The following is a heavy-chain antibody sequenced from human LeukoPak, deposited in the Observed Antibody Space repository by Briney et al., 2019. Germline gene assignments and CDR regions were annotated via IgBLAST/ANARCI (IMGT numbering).Heavy chain of an antibody. CDR1: GFTFSSYA. J-gene: IGHJ4*02. D-gene: IGHD3-3*01. Sequence: PGGSLRLSCAASGFTFSSYAMSWVRQAPGKGLEWVSAISGSGGSTYYADSVKGRFTISRDNSKNTLYLQMNSLRAEDTAVYYCAKGTRLLEWLLSTYYSDYWGQGTLVTVSS. CDR3: AKGTRLLEWLLSTYYSDY. V-gene: IGHV3-23*01. CDR2: ISGSGGST.